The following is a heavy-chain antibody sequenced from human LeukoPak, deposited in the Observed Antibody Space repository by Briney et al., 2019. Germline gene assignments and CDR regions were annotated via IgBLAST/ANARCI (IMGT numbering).Heavy chain of an antibody. CDR1: GYTFTSYG. Sequence: PGASVKVSCKASGYTFTSYGINWVRQAPGQGFEWMGWMNPKTGRTGFAQKFRGRFTMTRNISINTAYLEVTNLRFEDTALYYCVTGVPWDWGQGSLITVSS. V-gene: IGHV1-8*02. J-gene: IGHJ4*02. CDR3: VTGVPWD. CDR2: MNPKTGRT. D-gene: IGHD1-26*01.